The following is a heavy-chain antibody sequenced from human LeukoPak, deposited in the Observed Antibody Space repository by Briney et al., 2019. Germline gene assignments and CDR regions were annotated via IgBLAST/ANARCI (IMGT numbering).Heavy chain of an antibody. D-gene: IGHD3-22*01. CDR2: INPNSGGT. J-gene: IGHJ4*02. CDR3: ARSTVNTMIVVVIDDY. V-gene: IGHV1-2*02. CDR1: GYTFTDYY. Sequence: ASVKVSCKASGYTFTDYYMHWVRQAPGQGLEWMGWINPNSGGTNYAQKFQGRVTMTRDTSISTAYMELSRLRSDDTAAYYCARSTVNTMIVVVIDDYWGQGTLVTVSS.